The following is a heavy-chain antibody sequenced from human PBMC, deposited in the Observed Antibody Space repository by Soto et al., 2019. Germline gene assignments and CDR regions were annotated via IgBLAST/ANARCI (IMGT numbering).Heavy chain of an antibody. V-gene: IGHV1-69*01. CDR2: ITPIFGTA. J-gene: IGHJ4*02. CDR3: ARGWGYDTSDYYYAY. Sequence: GXSVKVSCKAYGGTFSRYAISWGRQAPVQGLEWMGGITPIFGTANYAQKFQGRVAITADESTRTSYMELRSLRSGDTAVYYCARGWGYDTSDYYYAYWGQGTLVTVSS. CDR1: GGTFSRYA. D-gene: IGHD3-22*01.